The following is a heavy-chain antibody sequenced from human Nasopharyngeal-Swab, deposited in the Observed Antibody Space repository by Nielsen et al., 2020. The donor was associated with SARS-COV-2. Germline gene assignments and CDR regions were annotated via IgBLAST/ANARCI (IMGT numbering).Heavy chain of an antibody. V-gene: IGHV7-4-1*02. CDR2: INTNTGNP. CDR3: AVHVAGDRPPFDP. J-gene: IGHJ5*02. Sequence: WVRQAPGQGLEWMGWINTNTGNPTYAQGFTGRFVFSLDTSVSTAYLQISSLKAEDTAVYYCAVHVAGDRPPFDPWGQGTLVTSPQ. D-gene: IGHD6-19*01.